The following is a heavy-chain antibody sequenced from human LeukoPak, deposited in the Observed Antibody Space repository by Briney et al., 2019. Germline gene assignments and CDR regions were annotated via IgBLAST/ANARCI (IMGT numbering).Heavy chain of an antibody. CDR2: ISYDGSNK. CDR3: ARPSGWSHYYYYYGMDV. J-gene: IGHJ6*02. V-gene: IGHV3-30*03. CDR1: GFTLSSYG. Sequence: PGGSLRLSCAASGFTLSSYGMHWVRQAPGKGLEWVAVISYDGSNKYYADSVKGRFTISRDNSKNTLYLQMNSLRAEDTAVYYCARPSGWSHYYYYYGMDVWGQGTTVTVSS. D-gene: IGHD6-19*01.